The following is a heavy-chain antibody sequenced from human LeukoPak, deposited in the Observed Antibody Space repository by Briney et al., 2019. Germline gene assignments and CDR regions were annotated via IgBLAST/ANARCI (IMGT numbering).Heavy chain of an antibody. CDR3: AKDGPHGRWAFDP. D-gene: IGHD4-23*01. V-gene: IGHV3-30*02. Sequence: GGSLSLSCAASGFTFSSYGMHWVRQPPGKGLEWVAFIRYGGSNKYYADSVKGRFTISRDNSKNALYLQMNSLCADDTDVYYCAKDGPHGRWAFDPWGQGTLVTVSS. CDR2: IRYGGSNK. J-gene: IGHJ5*02. CDR1: GFTFSSYG.